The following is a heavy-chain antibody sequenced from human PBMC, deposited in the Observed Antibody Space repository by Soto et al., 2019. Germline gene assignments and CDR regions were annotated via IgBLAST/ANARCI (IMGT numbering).Heavy chain of an antibody. D-gene: IGHD3-22*01. Sequence: GESLKISCKGSGYSLADYWITWVRQKPGKGLEWMGRIDPSDSQTYYSPSFRGHVTISVTKSITTVFLQWSSLRASDTAMYYCARQIYDSDTGPNFQYYFDSWGQGTPVTVSS. J-gene: IGHJ4*02. CDR3: ARQIYDSDTGPNFQYYFDS. CDR1: GYSLADYW. V-gene: IGHV5-10-1*01. CDR2: IDPSDSQT.